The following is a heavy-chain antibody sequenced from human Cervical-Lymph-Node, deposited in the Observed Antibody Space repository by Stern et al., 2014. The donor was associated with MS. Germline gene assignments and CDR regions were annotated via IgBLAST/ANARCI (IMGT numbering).Heavy chain of an antibody. Sequence: VQLEESGAEVKKPGASVKVSCKASGYTFTSYGISWVRQAPGQGLEWMGWISAYNGNTNYAQKLQGRVTMTTDTSTSTAYMELRSLKSDDTAVYYCARDLVALAGTGGFRDYWGQGTLVTVSS. CDR3: ARDLVALAGTGGFRDY. V-gene: IGHV1-18*01. D-gene: IGHD6-19*01. CDR1: GYTFTSYG. J-gene: IGHJ4*02. CDR2: ISAYNGNT.